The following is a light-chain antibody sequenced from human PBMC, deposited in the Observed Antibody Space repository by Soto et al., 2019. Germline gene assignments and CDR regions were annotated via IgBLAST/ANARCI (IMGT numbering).Light chain of an antibody. CDR2: AAS. V-gene: IGKV1-12*01. CDR1: QGVSYF. CDR3: LQANSFPFT. Sequence: DIQVTQSPSSVSASIGDRITITCRASQGVSYFLSWYQPKPGKAPKLLIYAASSLQSGVPSRFSGSGSGTDFTLTISSLQPEDFATYYCLQANSFPFTFGGGTKVEIK. J-gene: IGKJ4*01.